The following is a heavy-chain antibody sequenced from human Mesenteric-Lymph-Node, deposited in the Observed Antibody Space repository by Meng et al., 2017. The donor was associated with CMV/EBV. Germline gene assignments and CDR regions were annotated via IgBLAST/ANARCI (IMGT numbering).Heavy chain of an antibody. Sequence: GGPLRLSCAASGFTFSNFSMNWVRQAPGKGLEWISYIISSSATIYHSDSVKGRFTISRDNAKDSLYLQLNSLRAEDTAVYYCVRDYSTNWNQPAYFDYWGQGALVTVSS. CDR2: IISSSATI. J-gene: IGHJ4*02. CDR3: VRDYSTNWNQPAYFDY. D-gene: IGHD1-1*01. V-gene: IGHV3-48*04. CDR1: GFTFSNFS.